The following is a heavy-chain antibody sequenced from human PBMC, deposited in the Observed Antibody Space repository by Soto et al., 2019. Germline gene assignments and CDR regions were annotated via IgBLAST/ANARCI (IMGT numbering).Heavy chain of an antibody. D-gene: IGHD1-1*01. CDR2: ISGSGGST. CDR1: GFTLSSYP. Sequence: GGSLRLSCAASGFTLSSYPLNLVRQAPGKGLEWVSVISGSGGSTYYADSVKGRFTISRDNSKNTLYLQMNSLRAEDTAVYYCAKRTTGWYFDLWGRGTLVTVS. CDR3: AKRTTGWYFDL. V-gene: IGHV3-23*01. J-gene: IGHJ2*01.